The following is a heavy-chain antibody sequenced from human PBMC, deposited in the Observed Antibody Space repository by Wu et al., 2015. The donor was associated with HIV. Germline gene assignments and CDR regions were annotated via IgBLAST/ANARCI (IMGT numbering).Heavy chain of an antibody. D-gene: IGHD1-26*01. V-gene: IGHV1-2*02. Sequence: QVQLMQSGAEVKKPGASVKVSCKTSGYTFTDNYIHWVRQAPGQGLEWMGWINPNSGGSKSPQKFHGRVTMTRDTSVSTVYLELTRLKFDDTAIYYCTKDYGIVGSTLPEYFHTGPGHPGHPSPQ. CDR1: GYTFTDNY. CDR2: INPNSGGS. J-gene: IGHJ1*01. CDR3: TKDYGIVGSTLPEYFHT.